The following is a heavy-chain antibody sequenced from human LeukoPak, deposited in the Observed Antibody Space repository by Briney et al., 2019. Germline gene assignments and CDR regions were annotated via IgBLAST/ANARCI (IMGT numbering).Heavy chain of an antibody. CDR3: ARGKSGYTFGPLDS. Sequence: GGSLRLSCAVSGFTVSSNSMSWVRQAPGKGLEWVSVINSGGGTYYTDSVKGRFTISRDNSKNTLYLQMNSLRAEDTAVYFCARGKSGYTFGPLDSWGQGTLVTVSS. D-gene: IGHD5-18*01. J-gene: IGHJ4*02. V-gene: IGHV3-53*01. CDR2: INSGGGT. CDR1: GFTVSSNS.